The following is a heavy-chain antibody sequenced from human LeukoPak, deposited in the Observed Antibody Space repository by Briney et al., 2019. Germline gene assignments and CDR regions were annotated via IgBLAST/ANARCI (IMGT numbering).Heavy chain of an antibody. CDR1: GFNFRTYW. CDR3: ARGYGADV. V-gene: IGHV3-74*01. Sequence: GRSLRLSCAASGFNFRTYWMHWVRQAPGRGRVWVSRINSDGSNTTYADSVRGRFTVSRDNAMNTLYLQMHSLRAEDTALYLCARGYGADVWGKGTMVTVSS. J-gene: IGHJ6*04. CDR2: INSDGSNT.